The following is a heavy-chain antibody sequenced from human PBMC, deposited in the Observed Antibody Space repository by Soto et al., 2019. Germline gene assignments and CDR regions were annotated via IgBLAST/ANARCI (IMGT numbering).Heavy chain of an antibody. CDR1: GGSIDSSSYH. CDR3: ARGSYYYDSSGYPHAFDI. Sequence: SETLSLTCTVSGGSIDSSSYHWAWIRQPPVKGLEWIGSIYYSGSTYYNPSLKSRVTISVDTSKNQFSLKLSSVTAADTAVYYFARGSYYYDSSGYPHAFDIGGQGTMVTVSS. J-gene: IGHJ3*02. V-gene: IGHV4-39*01. CDR2: IYYSGST. D-gene: IGHD3-22*01.